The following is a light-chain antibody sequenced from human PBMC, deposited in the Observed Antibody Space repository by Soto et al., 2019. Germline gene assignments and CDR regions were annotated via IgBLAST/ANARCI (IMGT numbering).Light chain of an antibody. V-gene: IGKV3D-15*01. Sequence: EIVLTQSPGTLSLSPGGRATLSCRASQSVSRSYFAWYQQKPGQAPRLLIYGASARATGIPDRFSGTGSGTESTLTINSLQSEDFAVYYCQPYNNWPLTFGGGTKVDIK. CDR1: QSVSRSY. CDR2: GAS. CDR3: QPYNNWPLT. J-gene: IGKJ4*01.